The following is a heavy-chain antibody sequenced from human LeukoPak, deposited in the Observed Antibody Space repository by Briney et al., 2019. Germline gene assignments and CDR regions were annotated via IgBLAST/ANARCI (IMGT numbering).Heavy chain of an antibody. V-gene: IGHV3-30*02. D-gene: IGHD7-27*01. CDR2: IRNDESDK. Sequence: GGSLRLSCAASGFTFTTYHMHRVRQAPGKGLEWLSFIRNDESDKYYTDSVKGRFTISRDNSKNTVYLQMNSLRVEDTAVYYCARDYNWGVDYWGQGTLVTVSS. CDR3: ARDYNWGVDY. CDR1: GFTFTTYH. J-gene: IGHJ4*02.